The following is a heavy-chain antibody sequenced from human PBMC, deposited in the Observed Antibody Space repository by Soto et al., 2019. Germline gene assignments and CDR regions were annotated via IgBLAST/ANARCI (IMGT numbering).Heavy chain of an antibody. J-gene: IGHJ3*02. CDR3: ARDREVLAGDSMPDAFDI. Sequence: SGGALRLSCAAPGVPLNSCSMNWGRQAPGEGLYLVSSISSSSYIYYADSVKGRFTISRDNAKNSLYLQMNSLRAEDTAVYYCARDREVLAGDSMPDAFDIWGQGTMVTVSS. CDR1: GVPLNSCS. V-gene: IGHV3-21*01. D-gene: IGHD3-3*02. CDR2: ISSSSYI.